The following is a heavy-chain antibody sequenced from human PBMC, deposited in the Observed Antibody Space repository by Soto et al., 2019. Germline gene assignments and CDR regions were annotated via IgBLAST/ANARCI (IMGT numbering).Heavy chain of an antibody. CDR2: IFYGGST. CDR1: GGSITDNY. CDR3: ARLSADGGWFDR. V-gene: IGHV4-59*01. Sequence: PSETLSLTCTVSGGSITDNYWGWIRQPPGKGLEGIGYIFYGGSTTYSPSLKIRTAVSFDTPPSRFSLSLSSVNAADTALYFCARLSADGGWFDRWGLGTLVTVSS. J-gene: IGHJ5*02. D-gene: IGHD2-2*01.